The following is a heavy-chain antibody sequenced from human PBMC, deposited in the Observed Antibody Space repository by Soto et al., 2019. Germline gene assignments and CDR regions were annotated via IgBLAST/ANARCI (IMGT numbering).Heavy chain of an antibody. CDR2: IKQDGSEK. V-gene: IGHV3-7*01. D-gene: IGHD6-13*01. J-gene: IGHJ4*02. CDR3: ARDSRWYEIYFDY. Sequence: PGGSLRLSCAASGFTFSSYWMSWVRQAPGKGLEWVANIKQDGSEKYYVDSVKGRFTISRDNAKSSLYLQMNSLRAEDTAVYYCARDSRWYEIYFDYWGQGTLVTVSS. CDR1: GFTFSSYW.